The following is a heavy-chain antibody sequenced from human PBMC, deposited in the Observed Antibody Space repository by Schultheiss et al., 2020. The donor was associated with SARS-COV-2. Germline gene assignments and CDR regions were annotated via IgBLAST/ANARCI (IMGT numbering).Heavy chain of an antibody. Sequence: SQTLSLTCTVSGGSISSGGYYWSWIRQHPGKGLEWIGRIYTSGSTNYNPSLKSRVTISVDTSKNQFSLKLSSVTAADTAVYYCARGGGCCSSTSVQGPRVRNYYYYYMDVWGKGTTVTVSS. D-gene: IGHD2-2*01. CDR1: GGSISSGGYY. CDR2: IYTSGST. CDR3: ARGGGCCSSTSVQGPRVRNYYYYYMDV. V-gene: IGHV4-61*02. J-gene: IGHJ6*03.